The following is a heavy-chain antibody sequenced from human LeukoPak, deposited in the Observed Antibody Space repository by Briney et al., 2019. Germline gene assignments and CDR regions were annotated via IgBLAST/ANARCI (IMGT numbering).Heavy chain of an antibody. CDR1: GFTFSSYS. CDR2: ISSSSSYI. J-gene: IGHJ3*02. CDR3: ARDRDSSGAFDI. D-gene: IGHD6-19*01. Sequence: PGGSLRLSCAASGFTFSSYSMNWVRQAPGKGLEWVSSISSSSSYIYYADSVKGRFTISRDNAKNSLYLQMNRLRAQDTAVYYCARDRDSSGAFDIWGQGTMVTVSS. V-gene: IGHV3-21*01.